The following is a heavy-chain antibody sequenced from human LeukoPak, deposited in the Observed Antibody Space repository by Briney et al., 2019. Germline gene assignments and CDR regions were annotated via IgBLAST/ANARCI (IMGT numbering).Heavy chain of an antibody. Sequence: PGRSLRLSSAASGFTFDDYAMHWVRQAPGKGLEWVSGISWNSGSIGYADSVKGRFTISRDNAKNSLYLQMNSLRAEDTALYYCAKGYRNYDILTGLPLGFGMDVWGQGTTVTVSS. J-gene: IGHJ6*02. CDR2: ISWNSGSI. CDR3: AKGYRNYDILTGLPLGFGMDV. CDR1: GFTFDDYA. V-gene: IGHV3-9*01. D-gene: IGHD3-9*01.